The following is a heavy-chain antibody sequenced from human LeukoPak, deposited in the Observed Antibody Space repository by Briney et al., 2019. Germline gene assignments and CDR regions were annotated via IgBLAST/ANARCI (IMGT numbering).Heavy chain of an antibody. D-gene: IGHD6-6*01. V-gene: IGHV3-48*01. CDR1: GFPFSNNP. CDR2: ISTAITTT. Sequence: PGGSLRLSCVVSGFPFSNNPMNWVRQAPGKGLEWVSYISTAITTTYYAESVKGRFTISRDNAKNSLYLQMNSLRVEDTAVYYCARDRIAARPENYWGQGTLVTVSS. CDR3: ARDRIAARPENY. J-gene: IGHJ4*02.